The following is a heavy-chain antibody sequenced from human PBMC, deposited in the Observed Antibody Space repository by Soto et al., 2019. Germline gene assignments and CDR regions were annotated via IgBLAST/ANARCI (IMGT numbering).Heavy chain of an antibody. CDR1: GCTLSSYA. J-gene: IGHJ4*02. CDR3: AKFGMATTKRSPPYYIDY. CDR2: ISGSGGGT. D-gene: IGHD1-1*01. V-gene: IGHV3-23*01. Sequence: GGSRRLSCAVAGCTLSSYAMSWVSQAPGKWLEWVSCISGSGGGTYYADSVKGRFTFSRDNSKNTLYLQMNSLRAEDTAVYYCAKFGMATTKRSPPYYIDYWGQGALVTVSS.